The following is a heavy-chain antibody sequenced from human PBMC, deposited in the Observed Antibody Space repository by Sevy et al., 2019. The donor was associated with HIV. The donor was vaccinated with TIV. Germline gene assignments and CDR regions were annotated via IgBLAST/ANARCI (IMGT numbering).Heavy chain of an antibody. CDR2: ISTYNGKT. CDR1: GYTFSRSV. D-gene: IGHD6-19*01. Sequence: ASVKVSCMASGYTFSRSVITWVRQAPGQGLEWMGWISTYNGKTNYAQTFQDRVTMTTDTSTNTAYMELRSLRSDDTAIYFCARGRGIAVAGGGYYSDYWGQGSLVTVSS. CDR3: ARGRGIAVAGGGYYSDY. J-gene: IGHJ4*02. V-gene: IGHV1-18*04.